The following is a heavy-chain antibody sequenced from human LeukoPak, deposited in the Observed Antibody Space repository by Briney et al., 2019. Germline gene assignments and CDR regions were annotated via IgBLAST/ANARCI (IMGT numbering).Heavy chain of an antibody. V-gene: IGHV4-39*01. Sequence: ASETLSLTCTVSGGSISSSSYYWGWIRQPPGKGLEWIGSIYYSGSTYYNPSLKSRVTISVDTSKNQFSLKLSSVTAADTAVYYCARSYYYDSSGYYHDAFDIWGQGTMVTVSS. CDR1: GGSISSSSYY. J-gene: IGHJ3*02. CDR2: IYYSGST. D-gene: IGHD3-22*01. CDR3: ARSYYYDSSGYYHDAFDI.